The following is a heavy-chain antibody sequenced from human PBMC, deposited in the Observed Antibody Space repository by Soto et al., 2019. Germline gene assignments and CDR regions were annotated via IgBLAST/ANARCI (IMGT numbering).Heavy chain of an antibody. Sequence: QVQLVESGGGVVQPGRSLRLSCAASGFTFSSYGMHWVRKAPGKGLEWVTVIWYDGSNKYYADSVKGRFTISRDNSKNTLYLQMNSLRAEDTAVYYCAREYSSGWPTGGLLYYGMDVWGQGTTVTVSS. D-gene: IGHD6-19*01. V-gene: IGHV3-33*01. CDR3: AREYSSGWPTGGLLYYGMDV. J-gene: IGHJ6*02. CDR1: GFTFSSYG. CDR2: IWYDGSNK.